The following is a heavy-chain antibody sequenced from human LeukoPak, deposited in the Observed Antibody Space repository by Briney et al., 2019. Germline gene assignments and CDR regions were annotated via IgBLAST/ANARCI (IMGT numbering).Heavy chain of an antibody. J-gene: IGHJ4*02. CDR1: GFTFSAYW. CDR2: INSDGSST. V-gene: IGHV3-74*01. D-gene: IGHD6-13*01. CDR3: ARAGPYSSSWYDY. Sequence: GGSLRLSCAASGFTFSAYWMHWVRQAPGEGLMWVSRINSDGSSTSFADSVKGRFTISRDNAKNTLFLQMNSLRAEDTAVYYCARAGPYSSSWYDYWGQGTLVTVSS.